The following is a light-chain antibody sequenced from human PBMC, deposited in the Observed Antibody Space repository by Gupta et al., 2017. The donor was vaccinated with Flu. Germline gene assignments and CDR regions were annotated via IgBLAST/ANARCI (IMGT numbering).Light chain of an antibody. V-gene: IGLV1-47*01. Sequence: QSVLTQPPSASGTPGQRVTIPCSGSSSNIGSNYVYWYQQLPGTAPNLLIYMNNQRPSGVPDRFSGSNSGTSASLAITGLRAEDEADYYCAAWDDSLSGPWVFGGGTKLTVL. CDR2: MNN. CDR1: SSNIGSNY. CDR3: AAWDDSLSGPWV. J-gene: IGLJ3*02.